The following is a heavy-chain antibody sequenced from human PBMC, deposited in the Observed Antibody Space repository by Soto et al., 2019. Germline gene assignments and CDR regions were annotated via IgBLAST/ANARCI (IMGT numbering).Heavy chain of an antibody. CDR3: ATDFGRIVGAS. CDR2: ITYDGRNK. D-gene: IGHD1-26*01. J-gene: IGHJ5*02. Sequence: GVSLRLSWVASGFTLSNFGVHWVRQAPGTGLEWVAVITYDGRNKYYADSVKGRFTISRDNSKNTLYLQMKSLRAEDTGVYYCATDFGRIVGASWGQGTLVTVSS. CDR1: GFTLSNFG. V-gene: IGHV3-30*03.